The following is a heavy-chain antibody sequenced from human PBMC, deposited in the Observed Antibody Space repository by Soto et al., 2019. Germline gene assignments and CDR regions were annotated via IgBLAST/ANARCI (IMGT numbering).Heavy chain of an antibody. CDR2: ISSSGSTI. V-gene: IGHV3-11*01. Sequence: QVQLVESGGGLVKPGGSLRLSCAASGFTFSDYYMSWIRQAPGKGLEWVSYISSSGSTIYYADSVKGRFTISRGNAKNSLYLQMNSLRAEDTAVYYCARVFTTFSSTSSGFYFDYWGQGTLVTVSS. J-gene: IGHJ4*02. CDR3: ARVFTTFSSTSSGFYFDY. CDR1: GFTFSDYY. D-gene: IGHD2-2*01.